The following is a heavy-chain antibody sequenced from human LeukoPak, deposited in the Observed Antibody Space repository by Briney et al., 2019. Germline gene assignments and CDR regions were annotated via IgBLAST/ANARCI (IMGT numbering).Heavy chain of an antibody. V-gene: IGHV4-59*08. CDR2: MYNSGST. CDR3: ARLRGSGIAVAGTFDY. Sequence: PSETLSLTCTVSGGSISSYYWSWIRQPPGKVLGWIGRMYNSGSTNYNPSLKSRVTISVDTSKNQFSLKLNSVTAADTAVYYCARLRGSGIAVAGTFDYWGQGTLVTVSS. D-gene: IGHD6-19*01. J-gene: IGHJ4*02. CDR1: GGSISSYY.